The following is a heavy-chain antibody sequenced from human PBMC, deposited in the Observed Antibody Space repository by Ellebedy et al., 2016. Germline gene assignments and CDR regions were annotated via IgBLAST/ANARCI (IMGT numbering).Heavy chain of an antibody. CDR2: IKHDGSEN. V-gene: IGHV3-7*01. D-gene: IGHD6-13*01. Sequence: GESLKISCAASGFTFSSYWMSWVRQPPGKGLEWVANIKHDGSENYYVDSVKGRFTISRDNAKNSLYLQLNSLRVEDTAVYYCARDASSWYLWGQGTLVTVSS. CDR3: ARDASSWYL. CDR1: GFTFSSYW. J-gene: IGHJ5*02.